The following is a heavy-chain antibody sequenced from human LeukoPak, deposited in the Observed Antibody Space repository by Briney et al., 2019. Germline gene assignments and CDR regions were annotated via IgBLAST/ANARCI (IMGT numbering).Heavy chain of an antibody. J-gene: IGHJ5*02. V-gene: IGHV3-48*01. D-gene: IGHD3-16*02. CDR3: AKTNGYPNWFGP. CDR1: GFTFSSYS. Sequence: PGGSLRLSCAASGFTFSSYSMNWVRQAPGKGREGVSYISSSSSTIYYADSVKGRFTISRDNAKNTLYLQMNSLRVDDTAVYYCAKTNGYPNWFGPWGQGTLVTVSS. CDR2: ISSSSSTI.